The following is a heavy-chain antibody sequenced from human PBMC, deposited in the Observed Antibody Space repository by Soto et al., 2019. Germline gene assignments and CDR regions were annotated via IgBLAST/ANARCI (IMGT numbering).Heavy chain of an antibody. CDR2: ISYDGSNK. V-gene: IGHV3-30-3*01. CDR1: GFTSSGYR. D-gene: IGHD2-2*01. CDR3: AREVVPAAIGTYGMDV. J-gene: IGHJ6*02. Sequence: GGSLRLSCTASGFTSSGYRMHWVRQSPGKGLEWVALISYDGSNKYYADSVKGRFTISRDNSKNTLYLQMNSLRSEDTAVYYCAREVVPAAIGTYGMDVWGQGTTVTVSS.